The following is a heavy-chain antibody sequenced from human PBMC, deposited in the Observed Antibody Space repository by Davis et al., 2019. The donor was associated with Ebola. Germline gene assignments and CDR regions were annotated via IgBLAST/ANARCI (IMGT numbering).Heavy chain of an antibody. Sequence: LSLTCAASGFTFSGSAMHWVRQASGKGLEWVGRIRSKANSYATAYAASVKGRFTISRDDSKNTAYLQMNSLKTEDTAVYYCTIDSSGYYSYADYWGQGTLVTVSS. D-gene: IGHD3-22*01. CDR1: GFTFSGSA. CDR3: TIDSSGYYSYADY. CDR2: IRSKANSYAT. J-gene: IGHJ4*02. V-gene: IGHV3-73*01.